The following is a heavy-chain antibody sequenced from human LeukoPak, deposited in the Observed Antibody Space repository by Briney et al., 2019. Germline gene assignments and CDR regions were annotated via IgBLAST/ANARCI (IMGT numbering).Heavy chain of an antibody. CDR2: IYYSGST. CDR1: GGSISSYY. V-gene: IGHV4-59*08. D-gene: IGHD4-23*01. J-gene: IGHJ5*02. Sequence: PSQTLSLTCAVSGGSISSYYWSWIRQPPGKGLEWIGYIYYSGSTNYNPSLKSRVTISVDTSKNQFSLKLSSVTAADTAVYYCARQMVVTPFWFDPWGQGTLVTVSS. CDR3: ARQMVVTPFWFDP.